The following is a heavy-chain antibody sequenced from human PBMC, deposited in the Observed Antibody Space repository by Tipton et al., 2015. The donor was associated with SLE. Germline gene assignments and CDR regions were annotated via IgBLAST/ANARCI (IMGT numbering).Heavy chain of an antibody. J-gene: IGHJ4*02. CDR1: GFTFSSYA. CDR2: ISYDGSNK. V-gene: IGHV3-30*04. D-gene: IGHD2-8*01. CDR3: ARDSGDCTKTNCNHFDL. Sequence: SLRLSCAASGFTFSSYAMHWVRQAPGKGLEWVAVISYDGSNKYYADSVKGRFTISRDNSKNTLYLQMNNLRAEDTAVYYCARDSGDCTKTNCNHFDLWGQGILVTVSS.